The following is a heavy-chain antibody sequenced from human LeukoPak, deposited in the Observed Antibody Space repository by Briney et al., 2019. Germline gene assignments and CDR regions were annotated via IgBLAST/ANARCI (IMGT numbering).Heavy chain of an antibody. CDR2: INSDGSST. Sequence: PGGSLRLSCAASGFTFSIYWMHWVRQAPGKGLVWVSRINSDGSSTSYADSVKGRFTISRDNAKNTLYLQMNSLRAEDTAVYYCARVDYYDSSGYIDYWGQGTLVTVSS. J-gene: IGHJ4*02. D-gene: IGHD3-22*01. CDR1: GFTFSIYW. CDR3: ARVDYYDSSGYIDY. V-gene: IGHV3-74*01.